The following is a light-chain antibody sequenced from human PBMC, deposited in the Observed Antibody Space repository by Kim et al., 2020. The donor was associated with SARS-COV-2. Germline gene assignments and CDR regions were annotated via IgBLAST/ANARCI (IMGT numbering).Light chain of an antibody. CDR2: DVN. V-gene: IGLV2-14*01. J-gene: IGLJ3*02. CDR3: SSYTLISTVV. CDR1: SSNIGGYNY. Sequence: QSALTQPASVSGSPGQSITISCTGTSSNIGGYNYVSWFQQHPGRAPKLIIYDVNQRPSGVSHRFSGSKSGNTASLTISGLQAEDEADYYCSSYTLISTVVFGGGTTLTVL.